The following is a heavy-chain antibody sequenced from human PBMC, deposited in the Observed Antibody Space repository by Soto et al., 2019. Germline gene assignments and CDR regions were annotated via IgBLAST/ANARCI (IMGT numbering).Heavy chain of an antibody. CDR2: IYYSGST. CDR1: GGSISSYY. J-gene: IGHJ6*03. V-gene: IGHV4-59*01. Sequence: SETLALTYTVAGGSISSYYWSWIRQPPGKGLEWIGYIYYSGSTNYNPSLKSRVTISVDTSKNQVSLKLSSVTAADTAVYYCTRLPTTSVYSSSWYQYYYYMDVWGKGTTVTVSS. D-gene: IGHD6-13*01. CDR3: TRLPTTSVYSSSWYQYYYYMDV.